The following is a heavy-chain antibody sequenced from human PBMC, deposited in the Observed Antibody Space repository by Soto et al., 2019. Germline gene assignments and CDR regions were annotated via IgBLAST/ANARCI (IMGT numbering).Heavy chain of an antibody. CDR2: TSNDGKKV. J-gene: IGHJ4*02. Sequence: QVQLVESGGGVVQPGTSLRVSCEVSGFSLSSYAIHWVRQAPGKGLEWVAVTSNDGKKVSYADSVKGRFTVSRDNSKNTVALQINILRMEQTAVYFCAKAGEVFGLGIFAYLDSWGQGSLGTVSA. CDR1: GFSLSSYA. D-gene: IGHD3-3*01. V-gene: IGHV3-30*18. CDR3: AKAGEVFGLGIFAYLDS.